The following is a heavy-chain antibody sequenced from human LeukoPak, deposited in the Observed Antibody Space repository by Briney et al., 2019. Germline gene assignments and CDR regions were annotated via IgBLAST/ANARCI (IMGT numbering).Heavy chain of an antibody. J-gene: IGHJ4*02. CDR1: GFTFNSYT. Sequence: PGGSLRLSCTASGFTFNSYTMSWVRQAPGKGLKWVSTISTGGGNTYYADSVQGRFTVSRDDSKNTLYLQMNSLRAEDTAVYYCAKDGGLWISAHWGDSWGRGTLVTVSS. CDR3: AKDGGLWISAHWGDS. CDR2: ISTGGGNT. V-gene: IGHV3-23*01. D-gene: IGHD2-2*03.